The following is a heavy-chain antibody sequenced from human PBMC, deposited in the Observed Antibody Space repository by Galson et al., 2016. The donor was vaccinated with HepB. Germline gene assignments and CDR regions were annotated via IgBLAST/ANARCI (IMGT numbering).Heavy chain of an antibody. Sequence: PALVKPTQTLTLTFTFSGFSLSTSGVGVGWIRQPPGKALEWLALIDWDGVQYYTTSLKTRLTISKDTSKNQVLLTMTNMDPVDTATYYCARFDFGGNFLDYWGQGTLVTVSS. D-gene: IGHD4-23*01. CDR1: GFSLSTSGVG. CDR3: ARFDFGGNFLDY. CDR2: IDWDGVQ. V-gene: IGHV2-70*12. J-gene: IGHJ4*02.